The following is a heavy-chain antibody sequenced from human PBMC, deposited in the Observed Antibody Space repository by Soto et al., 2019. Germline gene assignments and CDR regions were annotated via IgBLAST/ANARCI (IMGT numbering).Heavy chain of an antibody. D-gene: IGHD3-10*01. CDR3: ASMGYHYGSGSYPLDY. CDR1: GGSISSYY. Sequence: QVQLQESGPGLVKPSETLSLTCTVSGGSISSYYWTWIRQPPGKGLEWIGFIYNSGSTHYNPSLRSRVTLSXXTXKXXFSLKLRSVTAADTAVYYCASMGYHYGSGSYPLDYWGQGTLVTVSS. CDR2: IYNSGST. V-gene: IGHV4-59*08. J-gene: IGHJ4*02.